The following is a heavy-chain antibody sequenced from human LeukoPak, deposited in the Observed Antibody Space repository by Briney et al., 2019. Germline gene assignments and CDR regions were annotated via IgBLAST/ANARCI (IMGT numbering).Heavy chain of an antibody. Sequence: GASVKVSCKASGYTFTGYYMHWVRQAPGQGLEWMGWINPNSGGTNYAQKFQGRVTMTRDTSISTAYMELSRLRSDDTAIYYCAREGPRGTWKYDYWGQGTLVTVSS. J-gene: IGHJ4*02. D-gene: IGHD1-7*01. CDR3: AREGPRGTWKYDY. CDR1: GYTFTGYY. CDR2: INPNSGGT. V-gene: IGHV1-2*02.